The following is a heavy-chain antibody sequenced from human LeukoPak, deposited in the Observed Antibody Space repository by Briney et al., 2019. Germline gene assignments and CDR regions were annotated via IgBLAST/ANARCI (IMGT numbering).Heavy chain of an antibody. CDR1: GYTFTSYG. CDR2: ISAYNGNT. D-gene: IGHD3-10*01. CDR3: ASGVGFGELRWFDP. V-gene: IGHV1-18*01. Sequence: ASVKVSCKASGYTFTSYGISWVRQAPGQGLEGMGWISAYNGNTHYAQKLQGRVPMTTHTSTSTAYMELRSLGSDDTAVYYCASGVGFGELRWFDPWGQGTLVTVSS. J-gene: IGHJ5*02.